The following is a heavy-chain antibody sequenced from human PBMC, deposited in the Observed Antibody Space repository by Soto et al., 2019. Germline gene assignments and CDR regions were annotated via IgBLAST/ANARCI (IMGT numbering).Heavy chain of an antibody. CDR1: GYTFTGYY. V-gene: IGHV1-2*04. Sequence: ASVKVSCKASGYTFTGYYMHWVRQAPGQGLEWMAWINPNSGGTNYAQKFQGWVTMTRDTSISTAYMELSRLRSDDTAVYYCARGLVVPAAKVSNWFDPWGQGTLVTVSS. J-gene: IGHJ5*02. CDR3: ARGLVVPAAKVSNWFDP. CDR2: INPNSGGT. D-gene: IGHD2-2*01.